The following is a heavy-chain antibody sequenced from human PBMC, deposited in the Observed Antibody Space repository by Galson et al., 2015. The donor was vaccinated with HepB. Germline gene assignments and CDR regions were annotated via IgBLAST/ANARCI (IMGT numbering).Heavy chain of an antibody. CDR1: GYKFNLYW. V-gene: IGHV5-51*01. J-gene: IGHJ4*02. D-gene: IGHD6-13*01. CDR3: ARRGASSWYDFDY. CDR2: IYPGDSET. Sequence: QSGAEVKKPGESLKISCKASGYKFNLYWIGWVRQMPEKGLEWMGIIYPGDSETRYSPSFQGQVSISVDKSITTAYLQWSSLKASDTAMYYCARRGASSWYDFDYWGQGTLVTVSS.